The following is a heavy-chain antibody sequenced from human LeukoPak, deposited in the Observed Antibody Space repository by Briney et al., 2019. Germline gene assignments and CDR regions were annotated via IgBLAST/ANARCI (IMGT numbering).Heavy chain of an antibody. Sequence: GGSLRLSCAASGFTFSSYEMNGVRQAPGKGLEWVSYISSSGSTIYYADSVKGRFTISRDNAKNSRYLQMNILRAKDTAVYYCSSQATHTRGYNWFDPWGQGTLVTVSS. V-gene: IGHV3-48*03. J-gene: IGHJ5*02. CDR2: ISSSGSTI. CDR1: GFTFSSYE. CDR3: SSQATHTRGYNWFDP. D-gene: IGHD2-2*02.